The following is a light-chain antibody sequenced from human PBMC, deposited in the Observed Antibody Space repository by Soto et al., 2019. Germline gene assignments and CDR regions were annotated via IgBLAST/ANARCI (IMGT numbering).Light chain of an antibody. Sequence: EIGLTKSPATLSVSQGGRATISCRASQSVNQKLGWYQQKPGQAPRLLIYVASYMPTGIPARFSGSGSGTEYTLTISNLQAEDFAGYYCQQFKIRPHTFGQGTRLEIK. CDR1: QSVNQK. CDR2: VAS. J-gene: IGKJ2*01. V-gene: IGKV3-15*01. CDR3: QQFKIRPHT.